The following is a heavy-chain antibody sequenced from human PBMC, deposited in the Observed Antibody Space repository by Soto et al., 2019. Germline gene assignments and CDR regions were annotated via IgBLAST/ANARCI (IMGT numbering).Heavy chain of an antibody. CDR3: ARASGASYPWSRVFAS. V-gene: IGHV3-23*01. Sequence: GGSLRLSCAVSGFTFSNYAMNWVRQTPGGCLEWVSTTTNTGGDKIYADSVKGRFTISRDNSKNTLILQMNNLRVEDTAIYFYARASGASYPWSRVFASWGQGXRVTVSS. D-gene: IGHD1-26*01. CDR2: TTNTGGDK. CDR1: GFTFSNYA. J-gene: IGHJ4*02.